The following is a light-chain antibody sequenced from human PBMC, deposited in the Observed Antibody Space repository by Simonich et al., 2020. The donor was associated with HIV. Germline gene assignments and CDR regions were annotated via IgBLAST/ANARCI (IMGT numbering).Light chain of an antibody. V-gene: IGLV3-1*01. J-gene: IGLJ2*01. CDR1: KLGYKY. CDR2: QNN. Sequence: SYELTQSPLLSVSPGQTASITCSGDKLGYKYASWYQQKPGQSPVLVMYQNNKRPSGIPGRFSGSNSGNTASLTISGTQAMDEADYYCQAWDSNNVVFGGGTKLTVL. CDR3: QAWDSNNVV.